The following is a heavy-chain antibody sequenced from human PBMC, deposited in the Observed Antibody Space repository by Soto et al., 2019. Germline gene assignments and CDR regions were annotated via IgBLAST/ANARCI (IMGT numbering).Heavy chain of an antibody. CDR1: GFTFSSYA. CDR3: AKVYIAEGDY. Sequence: GGSLRLACAASGFTFSSYAMSWVRQAPGKGLEWVSAISGSGGSTYYADSVTGRFTISRDNSKNTLYLQMNSLRAEDTAVYYFAKVYIAEGDYWGQGTLVTVSS. J-gene: IGHJ4*02. D-gene: IGHD6-13*01. V-gene: IGHV3-23*01. CDR2: ISGSGGST.